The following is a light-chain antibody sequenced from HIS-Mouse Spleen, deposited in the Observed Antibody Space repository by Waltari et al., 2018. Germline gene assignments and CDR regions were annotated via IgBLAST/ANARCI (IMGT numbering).Light chain of an antibody. Sequence: QSALTQPPSASGSPGQSVTISCTGTSSDVGGYNYVSWYQQHPGKAPKLMIYEVSKRPSGVPDRFPGSKSCNTASLTVSGLQAEDEADYYCSSYAGSNNYVFGTGTKVTVL. V-gene: IGLV2-8*01. CDR1: SSDVGGYNY. CDR2: EVS. CDR3: SSYAGSNNYV. J-gene: IGLJ1*01.